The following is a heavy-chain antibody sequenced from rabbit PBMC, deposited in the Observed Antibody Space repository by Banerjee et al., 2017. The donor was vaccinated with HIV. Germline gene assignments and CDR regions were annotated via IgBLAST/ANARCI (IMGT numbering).Heavy chain of an antibody. Sequence: QEQLVESGGGLVQPGGSLTLTCKASGFDLSNYYYMSWVRQAPGKGLEWIASIDNGINGSTYYASWAKGRFTITRSTSLNTVTLQMTSLTAADTATYFCARDLAGVIGWNFNLWGPGTLVTVS. CDR1: GFDLSNYY. D-gene: IGHD4-1*01. V-gene: IGHV1S47*01. CDR2: IDNGINGST. J-gene: IGHJ4*01. CDR3: ARDLAGVIGWNFNL.